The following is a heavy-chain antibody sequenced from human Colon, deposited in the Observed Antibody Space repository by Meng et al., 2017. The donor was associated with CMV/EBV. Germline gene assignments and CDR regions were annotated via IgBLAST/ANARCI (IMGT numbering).Heavy chain of an antibody. Sequence: GESLKISCAASGFTFSTYDIHWVRQAPGKGLEWVSSITTANAYISYAESVKGRFTISRDDAKSSLFLQMDSLRVDDTAVYHCARPLSPRSAYSALLAFWGQGTLVTVSS. V-gene: IGHV3-21*06. J-gene: IGHJ4*02. CDR2: ITTANAYI. D-gene: IGHD2-15*01. CDR3: ARPLSPRSAYSALLAF. CDR1: GFTFSTYD.